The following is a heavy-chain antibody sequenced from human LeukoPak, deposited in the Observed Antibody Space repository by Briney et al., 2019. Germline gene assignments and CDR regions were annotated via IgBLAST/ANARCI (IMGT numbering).Heavy chain of an antibody. CDR3: ARKWGVGTTTLDYFDY. D-gene: IGHD1-26*01. J-gene: IGHJ4*02. V-gene: IGHV3-23*01. CDR1: GFTFSNYA. CDR2: ISGSAGST. Sequence: GGSLRLSCAASGFTFSNYAMSWVRQAPGKGLEWVSGISGSAGSTYYADSVKGRFTISRDNSKNTLYLQMNSLTDDDTAVYYCARKWGVGTTTLDYFDYWGQGTLVTVSS.